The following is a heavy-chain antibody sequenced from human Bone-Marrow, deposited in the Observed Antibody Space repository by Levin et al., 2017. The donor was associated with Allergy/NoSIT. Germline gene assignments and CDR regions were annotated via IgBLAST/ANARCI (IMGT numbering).Heavy chain of an antibody. CDR2: VNPDGGGT. J-gene: IGHJ3*02. D-gene: IGHD2-8*02. CDR3: TRNLVGYDAFDI. CDR1: GYIFTDYY. Sequence: GESLKISCKASGYIFTDYYVHWVRQAPGQGLEWMGWVNPDGGGTRFAQKFQGRVTMTSDTSLTTVYLQLSGLTSDDTAFYYCTRNLVGYDAFDIWGQGTLVIVSS. V-gene: IGHV1-2*02.